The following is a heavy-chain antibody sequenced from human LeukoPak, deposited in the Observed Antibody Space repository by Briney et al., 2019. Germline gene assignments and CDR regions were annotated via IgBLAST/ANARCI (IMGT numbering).Heavy chain of an antibody. D-gene: IGHD1-26*01. CDR2: IYISGTT. CDR3: ARESGSYDIDAFDI. CDR1: GGSINNYY. V-gene: IGHV4-4*07. Sequence: SETLSLTCTVSGGSINNYYWNWIRQSAGKEPEWIGRIYISGTTHYNPSLKSRVTISVDTSKNQFSLKLSSVTAADTAVYYCARESGSYDIDAFDIWGQGTMVTVSS. J-gene: IGHJ3*02.